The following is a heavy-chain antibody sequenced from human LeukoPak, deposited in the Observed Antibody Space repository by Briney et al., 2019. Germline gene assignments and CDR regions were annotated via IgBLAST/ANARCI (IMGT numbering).Heavy chain of an antibody. V-gene: IGHV3-43*02. CDR3: AKDYGDYRNYYYYYMDV. J-gene: IGHJ6*03. Sequence: GRSLRLSCAASGFTFDDYAMHWVRQAPGKGLEWVSLISGDGGSTYYADSVKGRFTISRDNSKNSLYLQMNSLRTEDTALYYCAKDYGDYRNYYYYYMDVWGKGTTATVSS. CDR1: GFTFDDYA. CDR2: ISGDGGST. D-gene: IGHD4-17*01.